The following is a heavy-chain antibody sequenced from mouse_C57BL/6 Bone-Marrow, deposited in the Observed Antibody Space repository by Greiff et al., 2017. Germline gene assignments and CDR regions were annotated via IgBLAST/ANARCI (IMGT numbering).Heavy chain of an antibody. CDR3: ARDDYDRDWYFDV. CDR1: GFNIKNTY. J-gene: IGHJ1*03. Sequence: EVMLVESVAELVRPGASVKLSCTASGFNIKNTYMHWVKQRPEQGLEWIGRIDPANGSTKYAPKFQGKATITADTSSNTAYLQLSSLTSEDTAIYYGARDDYDRDWYFDVWGTGTTVTVSS. D-gene: IGHD2-4*01. V-gene: IGHV14-3*01. CDR2: IDPANGST.